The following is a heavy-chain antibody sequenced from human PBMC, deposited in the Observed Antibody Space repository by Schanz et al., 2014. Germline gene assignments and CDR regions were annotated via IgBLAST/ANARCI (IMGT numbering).Heavy chain of an antibody. Sequence: EVQLVESGGGLVQPGGSLRLSCATSGFTFSTYAMSWVRQAPGKGLEWVSGISGSGVITYYEDSVKGRFTISRDNSKNTLYLQKTTLRSEATAIYYCAKYRYSVFDFDYWGQGTLVTVSS. V-gene: IGHV3-23*04. CDR3: AKYRYSVFDFDY. D-gene: IGHD3-16*02. J-gene: IGHJ4*02. CDR1: GFTFSTYA. CDR2: ISGSGVIT.